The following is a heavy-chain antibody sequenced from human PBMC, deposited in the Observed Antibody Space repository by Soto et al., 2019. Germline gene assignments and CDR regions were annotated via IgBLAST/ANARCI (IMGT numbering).Heavy chain of an antibody. J-gene: IGHJ4*02. D-gene: IGHD3-10*01. CDR3: ARAPYYYGSGSYYFDY. CDR1: GFTFSSYW. CDR2: IKQDGSEK. Sequence: GSLRLSCAASGFTFSSYWMSWVRQAPGKGLEWVANIKQDGSEKYYVDSVKGRFTISRDNAKNSLYLQMNSLRAEDTAVYYCARAPYYYGSGSYYFDYWGQGTLVTVSS. V-gene: IGHV3-7*01.